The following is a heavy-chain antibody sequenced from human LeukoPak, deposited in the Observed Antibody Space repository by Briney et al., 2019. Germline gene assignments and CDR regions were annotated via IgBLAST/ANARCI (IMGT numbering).Heavy chain of an antibody. V-gene: IGHV3-48*03. CDR2: ISSSGSTI. J-gene: IGHJ4*02. CDR3: AMPYCSSTSCSPGFDY. D-gene: IGHD2-2*01. CDR1: GFTFSSYE. Sequence: GGSLRPSCAASGFTFSSYEMNWVRQAPGKGLEWVSYISSSGSTIYYADSVKDRFAISRDNSKNTMYLQMNSLRAEDTAVYYCAMPYCSSTSCSPGFDYWGQGTLVTVSS.